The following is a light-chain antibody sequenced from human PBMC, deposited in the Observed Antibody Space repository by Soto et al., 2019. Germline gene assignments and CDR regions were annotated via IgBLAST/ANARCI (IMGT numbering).Light chain of an antibody. V-gene: IGLV2-14*03. CDR2: GVT. CDR3: SSYTTSSVV. CDR1: SSDVGAYNY. Sequence: QSALTQPASVSGSPGQSITISCTGTSSDVGAYNYVSWYQQHPGKTTKLMIYGVTNRPSVVSTRFSGSKSANTASMTISGLEAEDEADYSCSSYTTSSVVFGGGTKLTVL. J-gene: IGLJ2*01.